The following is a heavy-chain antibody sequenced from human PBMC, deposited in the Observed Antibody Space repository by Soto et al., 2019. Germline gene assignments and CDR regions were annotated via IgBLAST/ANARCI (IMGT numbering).Heavy chain of an antibody. D-gene: IGHD7-27*01. CDR1: GFTFSSSA. J-gene: IGHJ2*01. Sequence: GGSLRLSCAASGFTFSSSAMHWVRQAPGKGLEYVSAISSNGGSTYYANSVKGRFTISRDNSKNTLYLQMGSLRAEDMAVYYCARQTGEGPQWYFDLWGRGPLGTGSS. CDR3: ARQTGEGPQWYFDL. CDR2: ISSNGGST. V-gene: IGHV3-64*01.